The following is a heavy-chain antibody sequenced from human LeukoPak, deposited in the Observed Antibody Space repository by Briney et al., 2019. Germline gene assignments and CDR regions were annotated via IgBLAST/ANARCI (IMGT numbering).Heavy chain of an antibody. CDR1: GFTFSSDA. D-gene: IGHD1-26*01. CDR3: AKALSGSYHNFDH. V-gene: IGHV3-23*01. Sequence: PGGSLRLSCAASGFTFSSDAMSWVRQAPGKGLEWVSTISGSGGSTYYADSVRGRFTISRANSKNTLSLQTNSLRAEDTAVYYCAKALSGSYHNFDHWGQGTLVTVSS. CDR2: ISGSGGST. J-gene: IGHJ4*02.